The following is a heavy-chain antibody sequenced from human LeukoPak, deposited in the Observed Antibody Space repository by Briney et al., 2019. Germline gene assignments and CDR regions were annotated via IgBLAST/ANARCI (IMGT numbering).Heavy chain of an antibody. Sequence: PGRSLRLSCAASGFTFSSYGMHWVRQAPGKGPEWVAVISYDGSNKYYADSVKGRFTISRDNSKNTLYLQMNSLRAEDTAVYYCAKALLSVAGRDAFDIWGQGTMVTVSS. V-gene: IGHV3-30*18. CDR1: GFTFSSYG. CDR3: AKALLSVAGRDAFDI. D-gene: IGHD2-15*01. J-gene: IGHJ3*02. CDR2: ISYDGSNK.